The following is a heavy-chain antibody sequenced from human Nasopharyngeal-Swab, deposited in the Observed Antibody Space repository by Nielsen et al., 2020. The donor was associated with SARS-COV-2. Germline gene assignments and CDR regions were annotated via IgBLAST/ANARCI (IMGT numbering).Heavy chain of an antibody. CDR1: GFTFSSYR. J-gene: IGHJ4*02. CDR3: ARDSPGRLFDH. Sequence: GGSLRLSCAASGFTFSSYRMNWVRQAPGKGLEWVSTISSSGNFMYYADSLKGRFTISRDNAKNSLSLQMDSLRAEDTAVYYCARDSPGRLFDHWGQGTLVTVSS. V-gene: IGHV3-21*01. D-gene: IGHD6-25*01. CDR2: ISSSGNFM.